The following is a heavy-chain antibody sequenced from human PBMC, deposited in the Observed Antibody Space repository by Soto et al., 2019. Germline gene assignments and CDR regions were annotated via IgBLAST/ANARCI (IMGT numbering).Heavy chain of an antibody. J-gene: IGHJ4*02. CDR3: ARGSSGYISSWYYFDY. CDR2: ISGIGGST. V-gene: IGHV3-23*01. Sequence: GGSLRLSCAASGFTFTDYALSWVRQAPGKGLEWVATISGIGGSTYLADSVKGRLSISRDNSKNTVSLLMNSLRAEDTAVYFCARGSSGYISSWYYFDYWGRVPLVTFST. D-gene: IGHD6-13*01. CDR1: GFTFTDYA.